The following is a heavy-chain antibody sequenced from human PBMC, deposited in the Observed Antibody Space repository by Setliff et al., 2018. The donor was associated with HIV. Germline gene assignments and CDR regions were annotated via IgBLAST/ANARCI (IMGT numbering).Heavy chain of an antibody. D-gene: IGHD3-10*01. CDR3: ARDDTVVRGHIDY. CDR2: IYHGVST. Sequence: PSETLSLTCAVSGGSISSSNWWSWVRQPPGKGLEWIGEIYHGVSTNSKPSLKSRVTMSLDTSKNQFSLELTSVTAADTAVYYCARDDTVVRGHIDYWGQGTLVTVSS. CDR1: GGSISSSNW. V-gene: IGHV4-4*02. J-gene: IGHJ4*02.